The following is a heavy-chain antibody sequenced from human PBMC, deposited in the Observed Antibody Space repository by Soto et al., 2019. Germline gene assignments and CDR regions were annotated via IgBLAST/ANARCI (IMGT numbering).Heavy chain of an antibody. CDR2: IIPIFGTA. CDR1: GGTFSSYA. V-gene: IGHV1-69*13. Sequence: ASVKVSCKASGGTFSSYAISWVRQAPGQGLEWMGGIIPIFGTANYAQKFQGRVTITADESTSQFSLKLSSVTAADTSVYYCARLIHCLTTACYFDYWGQGTPVTVSS. CDR3: ARLIHCLTTACYFDY. D-gene: IGHD3-22*01. J-gene: IGHJ4*02.